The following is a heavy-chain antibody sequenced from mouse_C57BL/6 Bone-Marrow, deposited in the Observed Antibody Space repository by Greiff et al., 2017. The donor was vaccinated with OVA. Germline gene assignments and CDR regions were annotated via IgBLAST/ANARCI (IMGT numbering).Heavy chain of an antibody. Sequence: VQLQQSGPELVRPGASVKISCKAPGYTFTSHWMQWVRQRPGQGLEWIGEIFPGSGSTYYNEKFKGKATLTVDTSSSTAYMPLSSLTSEDSAVYFCSTVVATWGTSFDYWGQGTTLTVSS. CDR3: STVVATWGTSFDY. D-gene: IGHD1-1*01. V-gene: IGHV1-56*01. CDR2: IFPGSGST. CDR1: GYTFTSHW. J-gene: IGHJ2*01.